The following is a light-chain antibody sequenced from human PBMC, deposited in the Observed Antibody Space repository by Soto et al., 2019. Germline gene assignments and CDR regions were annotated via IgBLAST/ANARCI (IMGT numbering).Light chain of an antibody. CDR1: SSNIGTYF. J-gene: IGLJ1*01. CDR3: AAWDGSLSSNV. V-gene: IGLV1-47*02. CDR2: SNS. Sequence: SVLTQPPSASGTPGQSVTISCSGSSSNIGTYFVYWYQQLPGTAPKLLIYSNSQRPSGVPDRFSGSKSGTSASLAISGLRSEDEADYYCAAWDGSLSSNVFGTGTKVTVL.